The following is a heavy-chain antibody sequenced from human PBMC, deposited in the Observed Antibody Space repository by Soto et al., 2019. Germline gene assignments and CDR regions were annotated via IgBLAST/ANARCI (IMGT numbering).Heavy chain of an antibody. D-gene: IGHD3-16*01. J-gene: IGHJ6*02. Sequence: QVQLVESGGDLVKPGGSLRLSCAASGFTFSDYYMNWIRQAPGKGLAWVSYISTSGSTIYYADSVKGRFTISRDNAKNSLYLQMNSLRAEDTAVYYCARGSSAQGGYYYGMDVWGQGTTVTVSS. CDR1: GFTFSDYY. V-gene: IGHV3-11*01. CDR3: ARGSSAQGGYYYGMDV. CDR2: ISTSGSTI.